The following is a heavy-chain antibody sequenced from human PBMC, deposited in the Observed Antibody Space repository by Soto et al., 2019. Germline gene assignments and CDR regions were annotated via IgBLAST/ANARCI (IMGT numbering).Heavy chain of an antibody. J-gene: IGHJ4*02. CDR2: IFWDDDK. Sequence: SGPTGVNPTQTLTLTCSFSGFSLSTGGLGVGWIRQSPEKALEWLALIFWDDDKRYSPSLRSRLTIAKDTSKNQVVLTLTNVDPVDTATYYCAHRGAQTTAHFDYWGQGTQVTVSS. CDR3: AHRGAQTTAHFDY. V-gene: IGHV2-5*02. CDR1: GFSLSTGGLG. D-gene: IGHD4-17*01.